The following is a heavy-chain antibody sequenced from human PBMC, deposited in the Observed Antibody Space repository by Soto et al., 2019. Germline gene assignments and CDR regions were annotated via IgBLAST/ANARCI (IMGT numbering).Heavy chain of an antibody. D-gene: IGHD6-19*01. CDR2: VSGSGGNT. J-gene: IGHJ6*02. V-gene: IGHV3-23*01. CDR3: PKGRAPSGWYPPYYYGMDV. CDR1: GFTFSTYA. Sequence: VQLLESGGGLLQPGGSLRLSCAASGFTFSTYAMTWVRQAPGKGPEWVSSVSGSGGNTLYADSVKGRFTISRDNSKTTLYLQMTSLRAGDTAVYYCPKGRAPSGWYPPYYYGMDVWGQGTTVIVSS.